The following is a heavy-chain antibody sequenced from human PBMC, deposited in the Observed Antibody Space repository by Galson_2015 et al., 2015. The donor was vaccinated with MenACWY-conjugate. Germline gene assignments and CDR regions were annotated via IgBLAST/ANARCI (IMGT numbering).Heavy chain of an antibody. CDR2: IIPILGIA. J-gene: IGHJ4*02. V-gene: IGHV1-69*04. Sequence: WMGRIIPILGIANYAQKFQGRVTITADKSTSTDYMELSSLGSEDTAVYYCARARYCSGGSCYRFDYWGQGTLVTVSS. CDR3: ARARYCSGGSCYRFDY. D-gene: IGHD2-15*01.